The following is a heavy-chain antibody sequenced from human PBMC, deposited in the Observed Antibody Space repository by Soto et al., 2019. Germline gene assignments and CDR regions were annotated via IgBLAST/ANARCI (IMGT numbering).Heavy chain of an antibody. V-gene: IGHV3-23*01. CDR3: AKDRPNYYESRGGYYRPGGDF. J-gene: IGHJ4*02. CDR2: ITGRGDTT. D-gene: IGHD3-22*01. Sequence: EVQLLESGGGLVQPGGSLRLSCAASGFTFSTYAMSWVRQAPGKGLEWVSSITGRGDTTFYADSVKGRFTISRDNSKNTLYLQVSSLTAEDTAKYHCAKDRPNYYESRGGYYRPGGDFWGQGTLVTVSS. CDR1: GFTFSTYA.